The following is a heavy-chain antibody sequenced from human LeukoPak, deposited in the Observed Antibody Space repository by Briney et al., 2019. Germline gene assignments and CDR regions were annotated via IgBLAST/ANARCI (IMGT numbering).Heavy chain of an antibody. CDR3: ARHEGYNWFDP. Sequence: GASLQISCKGSGYSFTTYYIAWVRQMPGKGLEWMGMIYPGDSDTRYSPSFQGQVTISADKSISTAYLQWSSLKASDTAVYYCARHEGYNWFDPWGQGTLVTVSS. J-gene: IGHJ5*02. CDR2: IYPGDSDT. V-gene: IGHV5-51*01. CDR1: GYSFTTYY.